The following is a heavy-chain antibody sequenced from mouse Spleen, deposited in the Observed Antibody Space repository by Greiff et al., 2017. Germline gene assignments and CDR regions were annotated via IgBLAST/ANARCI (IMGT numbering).Heavy chain of an antibody. V-gene: IGHV5-16*01. CDR1: GFTFSDYY. CDR2: INYDGSST. Sequence: EVKVVESEGGLVQPGSSMKLSCTASGFTFSDYYMAWVRQVPEKGLEWVANINYDGSSTYYLDSLKSRFIISRDNAKNILYLQMSSLKSEDTATYYCARGDYRGFAYWGQGTLVTVSA. CDR3: ARGDYRGFAY. D-gene: IGHD2-4*01. J-gene: IGHJ3*01.